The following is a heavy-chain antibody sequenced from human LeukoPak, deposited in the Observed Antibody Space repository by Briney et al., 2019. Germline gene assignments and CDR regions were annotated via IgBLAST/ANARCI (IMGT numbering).Heavy chain of an antibody. V-gene: IGHV4-59*12. CDR2: IYYSGST. CDR1: GGSISSYY. J-gene: IGHJ4*02. CDR3: ARGNYDFWSGYSLPSFDY. D-gene: IGHD3-3*01. Sequence: SETLSLTCTVSGGSISSYYWSWIRQPPGKGLEWIGYIYYSGSTNYNPSLKSRVTISVDTSKNQFSLKLSSVTAADTAVYYCARGNYDFWSGYSLPSFDYWGQGTLVTVSS.